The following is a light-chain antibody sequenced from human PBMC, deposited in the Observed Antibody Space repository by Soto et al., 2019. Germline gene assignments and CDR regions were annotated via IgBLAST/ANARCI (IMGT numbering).Light chain of an antibody. CDR1: QRISHKY. Sequence: IVLTQSPGTLSLSPGERATLSCRASQRISHKYLAWYQQEPGQAPRLLIHGVSIRATGIPDRFSGSGSGTDFALTVSRLEPEDFALYNCQLCRGPPWTLGHGTKVEIK. CDR2: GVS. J-gene: IGKJ1*01. V-gene: IGKV3-20*01. CDR3: QLCRGPPWT.